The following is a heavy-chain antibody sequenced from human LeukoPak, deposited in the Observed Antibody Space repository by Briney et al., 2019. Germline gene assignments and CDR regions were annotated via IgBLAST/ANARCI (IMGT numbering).Heavy chain of an antibody. J-gene: IGHJ4*02. Sequence: SETLSLTCTVSGGSISNYYWTWIRQSPGTGLEWIGYIYHSGSTNYNPSLKSRVTISVDTSKNQFSLKLNSVTAADTAVYYCARVSRSVTVAGTFDYWGQGTLVTVSS. D-gene: IGHD6-19*01. CDR1: GGSISNYY. CDR2: IYHSGST. CDR3: ARVSRSVTVAGTFDY. V-gene: IGHV4-59*01.